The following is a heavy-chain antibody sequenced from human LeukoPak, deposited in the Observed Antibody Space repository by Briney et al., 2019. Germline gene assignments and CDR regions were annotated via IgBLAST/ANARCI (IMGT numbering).Heavy chain of an antibody. J-gene: IGHJ4*02. CDR2: INHSGST. CDR1: GGSFSGYY. V-gene: IGHV4-34*01. D-gene: IGHD3-9*01. CDR3: ARVSPYYDILTLPIDY. Sequence: SETLSLTCAVYGGSFSGYYWSWIRQPPGKGLEWIGEINHSGSTNYNPSLKSRVTISLDTSKNQLSLKLSSVTAADTAVYYCARVSPYYDILTLPIDYWGQGTLVTVSS.